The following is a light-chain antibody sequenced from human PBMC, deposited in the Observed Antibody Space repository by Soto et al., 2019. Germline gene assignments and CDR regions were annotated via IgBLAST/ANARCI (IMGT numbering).Light chain of an antibody. CDR2: GAS. V-gene: IGKV3-20*01. J-gene: IGKJ4*01. CDR1: QSVSSSF. Sequence: EIVLTQSPGTLSLSPGERATLSCRASQSVSSSFLAWYQQKPGQAPRLLIYGASSRATGIPDRFSGSGSGTDYTLTITRLETAAVAVYYCQQYGSSHLTFGGGTKVEIK. CDR3: QQYGSSHLT.